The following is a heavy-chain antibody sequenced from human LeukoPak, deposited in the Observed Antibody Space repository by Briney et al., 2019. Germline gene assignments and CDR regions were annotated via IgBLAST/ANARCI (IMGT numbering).Heavy chain of an antibody. J-gene: IGHJ6*03. CDR3: ARVKQQLVLSYMDV. Sequence: SVKVSCKASGGTFSSYAISWVRQAPGQGLEWMGGIIPIFGTANYAQKFQGRVTITTDESTSTAYMELSSLRSEDTAVYYCARVKQQLVLSYMDVWGKGTTVTVSS. D-gene: IGHD6-13*01. V-gene: IGHV1-69*05. CDR1: GGTFSSYA. CDR2: IIPIFGTA.